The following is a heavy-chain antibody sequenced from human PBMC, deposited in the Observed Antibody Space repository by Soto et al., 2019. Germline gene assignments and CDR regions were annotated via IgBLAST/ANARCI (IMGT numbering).Heavy chain of an antibody. CDR2: FDPEDGET. CDR3: ATKEGGYYPYYFDY. D-gene: IGHD3-22*01. CDR1: GYTLTELS. J-gene: IGHJ4*02. V-gene: IGHV1-24*01. Sequence: ASVKVSCKVSGYTLTELSMHWVRQAPGKGLGWMGGFDPEDGETIYAQKFQGRVTMTEDTSTDTAYMELSSLRSEDTAVYCCATKEGGYYPYYFDYWGQGTLVTVS.